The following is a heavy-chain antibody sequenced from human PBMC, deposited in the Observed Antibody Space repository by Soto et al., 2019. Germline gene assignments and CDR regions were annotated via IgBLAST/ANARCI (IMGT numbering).Heavy chain of an antibody. CDR3: ARDRRDYYGSEDFDY. V-gene: IGHV3-66*01. CDR2: IYSGGST. CDR1: GFTVSSNY. D-gene: IGHD3-10*01. J-gene: IGHJ4*02. Sequence: GGSLRLSCAASGFTVSSNYMSWVRQAPGKGLEWVSVIYSGGSTYYADSVKGRFTISRDNAKNSLYLQMNSLRAEDTAVYYCARDRRDYYGSEDFDYWGQGTPVTVSS.